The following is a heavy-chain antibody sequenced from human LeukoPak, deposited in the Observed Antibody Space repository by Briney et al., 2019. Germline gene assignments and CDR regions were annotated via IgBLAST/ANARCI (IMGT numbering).Heavy chain of an antibody. J-gene: IGHJ4*02. CDR2: ISSNGGGT. CDR3: AGGFDY. V-gene: IGHV3-64D*09. CDR1: GFTFSSYA. D-gene: IGHD3-16*01. Sequence: GGSLRLSCSASGFTFSSYAMHWVRQAPGKGLEFVSGISSNGGGTDSADSVKGRFTISRDNSKNTLYLQMSSLRAEDTAVYYCAGGFDYWGQGTLVTVSS.